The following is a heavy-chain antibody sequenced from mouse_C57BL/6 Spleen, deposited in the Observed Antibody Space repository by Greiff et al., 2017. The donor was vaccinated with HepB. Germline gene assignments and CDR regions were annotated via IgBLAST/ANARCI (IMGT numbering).Heavy chain of an antibody. CDR2: ISDGGSYT. CDR1: GFTFSSYA. CDR3: ARDYYGSSHWYFDD. D-gene: IGHD1-1*01. V-gene: IGHV5-4*01. Sequence: EVQLVESGGGLVKPGGSLKLSCAASGFTFSSYAMSWVRQTPEKRLEWVATISDGGSYTYYPDNVKGRITISRDNAKNNLYLQMSHLKSEDTAMYDCARDYYGSSHWYFDDWGTGTTVTVSS. J-gene: IGHJ1*03.